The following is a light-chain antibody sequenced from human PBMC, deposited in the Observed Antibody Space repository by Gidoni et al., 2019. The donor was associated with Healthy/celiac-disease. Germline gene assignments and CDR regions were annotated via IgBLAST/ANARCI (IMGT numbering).Light chain of an antibody. Sequence: EIVLTQSPATLSLSPGESAPLSCRASQSVSSYLAWYQQKPGQAPRLLIYDASNRATGSPARFSGSGSGTDFTLTISSLEPEDFAVYYCQQRSNWPPGFTFGPGTKVDIK. CDR1: QSVSSY. J-gene: IGKJ3*01. V-gene: IGKV3-11*01. CDR2: DAS. CDR3: QQRSNWPPGFT.